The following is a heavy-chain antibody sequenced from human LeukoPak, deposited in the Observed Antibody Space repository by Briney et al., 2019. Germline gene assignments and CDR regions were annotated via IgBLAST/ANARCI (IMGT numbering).Heavy chain of an antibody. V-gene: IGHV4-34*01. J-gene: IGHJ4*02. Sequence: SETLSLTCAVYGGSFSGYYWSWIRQPPGKGLEWIGEINHSGSTNYNPSLKSRVTISVDTSKNQFSLKLSSVTAADTAVYYCARGTPILTSYSSYFDYWGQGTLVTVSS. CDR1: GGSFSGYY. CDR2: INHSGST. D-gene: IGHD3-9*01. CDR3: ARGTPILTSYSSYFDY.